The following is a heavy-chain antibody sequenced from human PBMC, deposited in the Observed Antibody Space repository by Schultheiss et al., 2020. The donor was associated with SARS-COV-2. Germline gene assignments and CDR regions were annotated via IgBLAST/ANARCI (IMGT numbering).Heavy chain of an antibody. D-gene: IGHD3-3*01. CDR2: IYPRGST. Sequence: SQTLSLTCAVSGASISSSDYYWGWIRQSPGKGLEWIGSIYPRGSTSYNPSLKSRVTILVDTSKNQFSLKLSSVTAADTAVYYCARRTISGWYFDLWGRGTLVTVSS. CDR3: ARRTISGWYFDL. V-gene: IGHV4-39*07. CDR1: GASISSSDYY. J-gene: IGHJ2*01.